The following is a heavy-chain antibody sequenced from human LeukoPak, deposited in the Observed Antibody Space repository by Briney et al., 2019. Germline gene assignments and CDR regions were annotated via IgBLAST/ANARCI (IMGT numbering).Heavy chain of an antibody. V-gene: IGHV5-51*01. CDR1: GYTFVTYW. J-gene: IGHJ3*02. CDR3: ARHWQSYSSSLGAFDI. D-gene: IGHD6-13*01. Sequence: GESLKISCKGSGYTFVTYWIGWVRQLPGKGLEWMGIIYPADSDTRYSPSFQGQVTISADKSISTAYLQWSSLKASDTAMYYCARHWQSYSSSLGAFDIWGQGTMVTVSS. CDR2: IYPADSDT.